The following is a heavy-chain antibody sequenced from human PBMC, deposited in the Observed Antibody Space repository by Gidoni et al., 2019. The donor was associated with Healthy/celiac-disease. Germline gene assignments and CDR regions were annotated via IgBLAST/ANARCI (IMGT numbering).Heavy chain of an antibody. Sequence: APGQGLEWMGIINPSGGSTSYAQKFQGRVTMTRDTSTSTVYMELSSLRSEDTAVYYCARDAGQLGIWMGDYWGQGTLVTVSS. CDR3: ARDAGQLGIWMGDY. V-gene: IGHV1-46*01. D-gene: IGHD7-27*01. CDR2: INPSGGST. J-gene: IGHJ4*02.